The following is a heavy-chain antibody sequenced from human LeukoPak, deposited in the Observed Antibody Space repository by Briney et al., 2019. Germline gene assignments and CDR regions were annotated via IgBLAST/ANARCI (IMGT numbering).Heavy chain of an antibody. D-gene: IGHD1-26*01. CDR3: ARSTSATDAFDI. Sequence: SETLSLTCTVISSSSYYWGWIRQPPGKGLEWIGNIYYSGSTYYNPSLKSRVTISVDTSKNQFSLKLRSVTAADTALHYCARSTSATDAFDIWGQGTMVTVSS. J-gene: IGHJ3*02. CDR1: SSSSYY. V-gene: IGHV4-39*01. CDR2: IYYSGST.